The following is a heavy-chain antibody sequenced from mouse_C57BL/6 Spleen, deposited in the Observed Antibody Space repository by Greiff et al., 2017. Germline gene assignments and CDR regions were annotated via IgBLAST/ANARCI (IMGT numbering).Heavy chain of an antibody. D-gene: IGHD1-1*01. CDR3: ARATNYGSSYYFDY. Sequence: EVKLMESGPELVKPGASVKISCKASGYSFTGYYMNWVKQSPEKSLEWIGEINPSTGGTTYNQKFKAKATLTVDKSSSTAYMQLKSLTSEDSAVYYCARATNYGSSYYFDYWGQGTTLTVSS. J-gene: IGHJ2*01. CDR1: GYSFTGYY. CDR2: INPSTGGT. V-gene: IGHV1-42*01.